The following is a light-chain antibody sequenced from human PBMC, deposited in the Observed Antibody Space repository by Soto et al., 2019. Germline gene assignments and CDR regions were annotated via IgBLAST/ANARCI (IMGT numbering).Light chain of an antibody. CDR2: KGT. V-gene: IGLV2-23*01. J-gene: IGLJ1*01. CDR1: SDDVGVYNS. Sequence: QSALAQPASVSGSPGQSITISCTGTSDDVGVYNSVSWYQQLPHKAPQVILYKGTQRPSGVSSRFSGSTSGNAASLTISGLQADDEADYFCCSSAPESTYVFGTGTKLTVL. CDR3: CSSAPESTYV.